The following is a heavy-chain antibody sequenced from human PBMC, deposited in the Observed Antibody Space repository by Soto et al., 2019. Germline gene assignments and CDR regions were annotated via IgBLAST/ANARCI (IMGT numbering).Heavy chain of an antibody. CDR1: GFTFSSYS. CDR3: ASGGRVITIWYFDL. D-gene: IGHD3-3*01. J-gene: IGHJ2*01. V-gene: IGHV3-21*01. CDR2: ISSSSSYI. Sequence: EVQLVESGGGLVKPGGSLRLSCAASGFTFSSYSMNWVRQAPGKGLEWVSSISSSSSYIYYADSVKGRFTISRDNAKNSLYLQMNRLRAEDTAVYYCASGGRVITIWYFDLWGRGTLVTVSS.